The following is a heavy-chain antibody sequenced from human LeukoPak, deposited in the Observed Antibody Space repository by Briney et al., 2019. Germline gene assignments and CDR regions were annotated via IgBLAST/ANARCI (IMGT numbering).Heavy chain of an antibody. Sequence: PGGSLRLSCAASGFTFSSYSMNWVRQAPGKGLEWVSFISSSSSYIYYADSVKGRFTISRDNAKNSLYLQMNSLRVEDTAIYYCVKVAHYYYGSESYYFFEHWGQGTPVTASS. CDR1: GFTFSSYS. J-gene: IGHJ4*02. D-gene: IGHD3-10*01. CDR3: VKVAHYYYGSESYYFFEH. CDR2: ISSSSSYI. V-gene: IGHV3-21*01.